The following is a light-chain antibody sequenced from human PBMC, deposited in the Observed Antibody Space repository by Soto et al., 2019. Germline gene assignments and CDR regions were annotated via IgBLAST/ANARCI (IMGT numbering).Light chain of an antibody. Sequence: EVVLTQSPGTLSLSPGERATLSCRASQSVSSSYLAWYQHKPGQAPRLLIYGASSRATGIPDRFSGSGSGTDFTLTISRLEPEDFAGYYCHQYGTSPSTFGQGTKVEIK. V-gene: IGKV3-20*01. CDR3: HQYGTSPST. J-gene: IGKJ2*01. CDR2: GAS. CDR1: QSVSSSY.